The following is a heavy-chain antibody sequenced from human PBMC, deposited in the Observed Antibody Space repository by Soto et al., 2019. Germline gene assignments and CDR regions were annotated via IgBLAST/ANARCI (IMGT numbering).Heavy chain of an antibody. Sequence: QVQLQESGPGLVKPSQTLSLTCTVSGGSISSGDYYWSWIRQPPGKGLEWIGYIYSSGSTYYNPSLKSRVTISVATSKNQFSLKLSSVTAADTAVYYCARAISRDYYDSSGYYSYQFDPWGQGTLVTVSS. CDR2: IYSSGST. V-gene: IGHV4-30-4*01. D-gene: IGHD3-22*01. J-gene: IGHJ5*02. CDR1: GGSISSGDYY. CDR3: ARAISRDYYDSSGYYSYQFDP.